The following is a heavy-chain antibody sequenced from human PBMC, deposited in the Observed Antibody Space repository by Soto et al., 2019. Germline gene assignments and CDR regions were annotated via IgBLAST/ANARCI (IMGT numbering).Heavy chain of an antibody. CDR3: ARGRGALRSSWYDY. V-gene: IGHV3-74*01. CDR1: GFTFSSYW. D-gene: IGHD6-13*01. Sequence: PGGSLRLSCAASGFTFSSYWIHWVRQAPGKGLVWVSRINSDGSITTYADSVKGRFTISRDNAKNTLYLQMNSLRAEDTAVYYCARGRGALRSSWYDYWGQGTLVTVSS. J-gene: IGHJ4*02. CDR2: INSDGSIT.